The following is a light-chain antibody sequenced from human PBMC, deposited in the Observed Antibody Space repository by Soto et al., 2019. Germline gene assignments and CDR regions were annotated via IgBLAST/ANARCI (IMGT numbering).Light chain of an antibody. J-gene: IGKJ5*01. CDR3: QQYNNWPPST. CDR2: CGS. CDR1: QRVSSN. Sequence: EIVMTQSPATLSVSPGERATLSCRASQRVSSNLAGYQQKPGGAARLLIFCGSSRATGIPARFSGSGSWTEFTLTISSLLSADFSVYYCQQYNNWPPSTFGQGTRLEIK. V-gene: IGKV3-15*01.